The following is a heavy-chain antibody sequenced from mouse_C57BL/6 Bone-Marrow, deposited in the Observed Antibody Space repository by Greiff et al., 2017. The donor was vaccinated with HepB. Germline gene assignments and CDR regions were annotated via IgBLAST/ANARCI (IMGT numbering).Heavy chain of an antibody. J-gene: IGHJ3*01. V-gene: IGHV3-6*01. CDR1: GYSITSGYY. CDR3: ARDRKRAY. Sequence: VQLKESGPGLVKPSQSLSLTCSVTGYSITSGYYWNWIRQFPGNKLEWMGYISYDGSNNYNPSLKNRISITRDTSKNQFFLKLNSVTTEDTATYYCARDRKRAYWGQGTLVTVSA. CDR2: ISYDGSN.